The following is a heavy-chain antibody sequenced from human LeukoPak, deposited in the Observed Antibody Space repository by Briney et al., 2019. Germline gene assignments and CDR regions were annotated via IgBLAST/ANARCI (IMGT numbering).Heavy chain of an antibody. J-gene: IGHJ3*02. CDR2: IYSGGST. V-gene: IGHV3-53*01. CDR1: GFTVSSNY. Sequence: PGGSLRLSCAASGFTVSSNYMSWVRQAPGKGLEWVSVIYSGGSTYYADSVKGRFTISRDNSKNTLYLQMNSLRAEDTAVYYCAREVQSPKTDYYDSSGYYSGAFDIWGQGTMVTVSS. D-gene: IGHD3-22*01. CDR3: AREVQSPKTDYYDSSGYYSGAFDI.